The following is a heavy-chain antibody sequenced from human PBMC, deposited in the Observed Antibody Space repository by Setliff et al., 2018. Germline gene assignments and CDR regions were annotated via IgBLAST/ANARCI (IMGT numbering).Heavy chain of an antibody. CDR1: GGSFSGYY. CDR2: IIHSGRT. J-gene: IGHJ6*02. V-gene: IGHV4-34*12. D-gene: IGHD3-22*01. Sequence: PSETLSLTCAVHGGSFSGYYWSWIRQAPGKGLEWIANIIHSGRTNYNPSLKSRATISIDMYKNQFSLNLSSVTAADRAVYYCAREGPESDSSGYVDVWGQGTTVTVSS. CDR3: AREGPESDSSGYVDV.